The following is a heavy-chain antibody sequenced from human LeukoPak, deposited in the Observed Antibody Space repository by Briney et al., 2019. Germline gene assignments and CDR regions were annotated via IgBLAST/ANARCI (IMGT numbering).Heavy chain of an antibody. CDR2: IRYDGSYK. CDR1: GFTFSSYG. J-gene: IGHJ4*02. CDR3: AKAPGGYYYFYDY. Sequence: GGSLRLSCAASGFTFSSYGMHWVRQAPGKGLEWVAFIRYDGSYKYYADSVKGRFTISRDNSKNTLYLQMNSLRAEDTAVYYCAKAPGGYYYFYDYWGQGTLVTVSS. D-gene: IGHD3-22*01. V-gene: IGHV3-30*02.